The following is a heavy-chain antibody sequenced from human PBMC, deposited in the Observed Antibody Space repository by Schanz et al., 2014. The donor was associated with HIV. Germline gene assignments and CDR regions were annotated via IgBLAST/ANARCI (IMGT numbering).Heavy chain of an antibody. CDR3: AKVVRFAMVTAPYYFDS. Sequence: VQLLESGGGLVQPGGSLRLSCAASGFTFDSYGIHWVRQAPGKGLEWVAVISYDGSNKKYADSVKGRFTISRDNSKNTLYLQMNSLRAEDTAVYYCAKVVRFAMVTAPYYFDSWGQGTLVTVSS. CDR1: GFTFDSYG. J-gene: IGHJ4*02. CDR2: ISYDGSNK. D-gene: IGHD2-15*01. V-gene: IGHV3-30*18.